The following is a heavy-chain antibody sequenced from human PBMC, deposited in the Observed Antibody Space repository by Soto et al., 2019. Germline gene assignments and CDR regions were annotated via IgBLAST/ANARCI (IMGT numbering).Heavy chain of an antibody. D-gene: IGHD5-12*01. CDR1: GFTFSSYS. CDR2: ISSSSSYI. Sequence: EVQLVESGGGLVKPGGSLRLSCAASGFTFSSYSMNWVRQAPGKGLEWVSSISSSSSYIYYADSVKGRFTISRDNAKNSLYLQMNSLRAEDTAVYYCAREEMATTCSDYWGQGTLVTVSS. CDR3: AREEMATTCSDY. J-gene: IGHJ4*02. V-gene: IGHV3-21*01.